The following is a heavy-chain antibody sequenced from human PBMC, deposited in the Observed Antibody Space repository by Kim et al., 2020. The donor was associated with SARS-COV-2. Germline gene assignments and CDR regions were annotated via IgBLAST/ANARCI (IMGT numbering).Heavy chain of an antibody. CDR1: GFTFSSYA. D-gene: IGHD3-3*01. CDR3: ARDPWSWYFDL. J-gene: IGHJ2*01. Sequence: GGSLRLSCAASGFTFSSYAMHWVRQAPGKGLEWVAVISYDGSNKYYADSVKGRFTISRDNSKNTLYLQMNSLRAEDTAVYYCARDPWSWYFDLWGRGTLVPVSS. V-gene: IGHV3-30-3*01. CDR2: ISYDGSNK.